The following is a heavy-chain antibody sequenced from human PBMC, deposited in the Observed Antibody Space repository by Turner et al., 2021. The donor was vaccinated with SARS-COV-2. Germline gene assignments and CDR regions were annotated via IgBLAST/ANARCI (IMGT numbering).Heavy chain of an antibody. CDR3: ARVVGGFGELGYYYYYGRDV. CDR2: FIPILGIA. D-gene: IGHD3-10*01. CDR1: GYTFTDYY. J-gene: IGHJ6*02. Sequence: QVQLVQSGAEVKKPGASVKVSCKASGYTFTDYYMHWVRQAPGQGREWRGGFIPILGIANEAQNFQGRVTITAEKAKSKAYMERSSLRSEDTAVYYWARVVGGFGELGYYYYYGRDVWGQGTTVTVS. V-gene: IGHV1-69*10.